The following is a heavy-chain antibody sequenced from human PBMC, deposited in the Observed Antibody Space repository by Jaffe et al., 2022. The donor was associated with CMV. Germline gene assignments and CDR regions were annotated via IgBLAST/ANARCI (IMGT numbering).Heavy chain of an antibody. Sequence: QVQLVESGGGLVKPGGSLRLSCAASGFTFSDYYMSWIRQAPGKGLEWVSYISSSSSYTNYADSVKGRFTISRDNAKNSLYLQMNSLRAEDTAVYYCARNEDLRFLEVGGYMDVWGKGTTVTVSS. CDR1: GFTFSDYY. CDR2: ISSSSSYT. CDR3: ARNEDLRFLEVGGYMDV. D-gene: IGHD3-3*01. J-gene: IGHJ6*03. V-gene: IGHV3-11*06.